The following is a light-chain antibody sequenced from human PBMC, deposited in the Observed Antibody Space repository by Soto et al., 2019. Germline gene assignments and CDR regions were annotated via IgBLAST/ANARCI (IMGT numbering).Light chain of an antibody. J-gene: IGKJ2*01. CDR1: QGISSY. V-gene: IGKV1-9*01. CDR3: QQLNTYPYT. Sequence: DIQLTQSPCFLSASVGDRVTITCRASQGISSYLVWFQQKPGKAPNLLIYDTSTLQSGVPSRFSGSGSGTEFTLTISSLQPEDFATYYCQQLNTYPYTFGQGTKLEIK. CDR2: DTS.